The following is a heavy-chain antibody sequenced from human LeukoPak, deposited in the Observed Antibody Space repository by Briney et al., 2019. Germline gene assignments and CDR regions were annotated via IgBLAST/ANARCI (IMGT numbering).Heavy chain of an antibody. D-gene: IGHD6-19*01. CDR3: ARCQSSGWSGFDY. CDR2: ISYDGSNK. CDR1: GFTFSSYG. V-gene: IGHV3-30*03. Sequence: GSLRLSCAASGFTFSSYGMHWVRQAPGKGLEWVAVISYDGSNKYYADSVKGRFTISRDNSKNTLYLQMNSLRAEDTAVYYCARCQSSGWSGFDYWGQGTLVTVSS. J-gene: IGHJ4*02.